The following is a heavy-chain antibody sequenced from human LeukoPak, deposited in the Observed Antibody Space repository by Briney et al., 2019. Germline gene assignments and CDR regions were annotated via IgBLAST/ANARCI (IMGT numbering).Heavy chain of an antibody. CDR1: GFTFSSYW. V-gene: IGHV3-7*01. D-gene: IGHD3-9*01. J-gene: IGHJ4*02. CDR3: AREGSGYDILTGYYCDY. CDR2: IKQDRSEK. Sequence: PGGSLRLSCAASGFTFSSYWMSWVRQAPGKGLEWVANIKQDRSEKYYVDSVKGRFTISRDNSKNSLYLQMNSLRAEDTAVYYCAREGSGYDILTGYYCDYWGQGTLVTVSS.